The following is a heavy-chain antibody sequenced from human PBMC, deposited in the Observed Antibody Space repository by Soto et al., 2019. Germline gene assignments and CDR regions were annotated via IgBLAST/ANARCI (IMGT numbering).Heavy chain of an antibody. Sequence: QVQLVQSGAEVKKPGSSVKVSCKASGGTFSSYAISWVRQAPGQGLEWMGGIIPISGTANYAQKFQGRVTITAAETTRTDYIELSSLRSEDTGEYSCRIGSQRLLPLGYFDYWGQGTLVTVSS. J-gene: IGHJ4*02. CDR1: GGTFSSYA. D-gene: IGHD2-21*01. CDR2: IIPISGTA. CDR3: RIGSQRLLPLGYFDY. V-gene: IGHV1-69*01.